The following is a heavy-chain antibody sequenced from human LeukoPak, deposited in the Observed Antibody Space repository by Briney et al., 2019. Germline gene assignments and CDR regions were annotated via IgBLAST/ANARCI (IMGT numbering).Heavy chain of an antibody. CDR3: ARGFYGSGNS. D-gene: IGHD3-10*01. V-gene: IGHV3-74*01. J-gene: IGHJ4*01. CDR2: ISGDGITT. CDR1: EFSLSRNG. Sequence: GGSVRLSCVASEFSLSRNGMHWVRQAPGRGPLWVSRISGDGITTYYAGSVKGRFTISRDNAKNTLYLQMHSLRAEDSAVYYCARGFYGSGNSWGHGTLVTVSS.